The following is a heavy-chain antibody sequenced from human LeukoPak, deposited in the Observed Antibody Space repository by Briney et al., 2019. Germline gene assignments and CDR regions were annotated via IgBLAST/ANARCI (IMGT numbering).Heavy chain of an antibody. J-gene: IGHJ4*02. CDR2: IYYSRST. D-gene: IGHD2-2*01. Sequence: PSETLSLTCTVSGGSISSSSYYWGWIRQPPGKGLEWIGSIYYSRSTYYNPSLKSRVTISVDTSKNQFSLKLSSVTAADTAVYYCARRYCSSTSCYLMFFDYWGQGTLVTVSS. CDR3: ARRYCSSTSCYLMFFDY. V-gene: IGHV4-39*01. CDR1: GGSISSSSYY.